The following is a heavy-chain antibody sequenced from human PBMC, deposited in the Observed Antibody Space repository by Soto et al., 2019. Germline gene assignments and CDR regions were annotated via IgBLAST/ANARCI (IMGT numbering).Heavy chain of an antibody. CDR1: GGSIRSYY. J-gene: IGHJ4*02. D-gene: IGHD1-1*01. Sequence: SETLSLTCTVSGGSIRSYYWSWIRQPPGKGLEWIGYIYYSGSTNYNPSVKGRFTISRDNSKNTLYLQMNSLRAEDTAVYYCAKSVYNWNAAFFDYCGQGTLVTVSS. CDR3: AKSVYNWNAAFFDY. CDR2: IYYSGST. V-gene: IGHV4-59*01.